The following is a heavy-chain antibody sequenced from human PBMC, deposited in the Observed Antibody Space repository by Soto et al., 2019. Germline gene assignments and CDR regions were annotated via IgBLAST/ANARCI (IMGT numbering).Heavy chain of an antibody. J-gene: IGHJ4*02. D-gene: IGHD3-3*01. CDR1: GFTFSNAW. V-gene: IGHV3-15*01. CDR3: TTLLGGRLEWLLTPFDY. Sequence: GGSLRLSCAASGFTFSNAWMSWVRQAPGKGLEWVGRIKSKTDGGTTDYAAPVKGRFTISRDDSKNTLYLQMNSLKTEDTAVYYCTTLLGGRLEWLLTPFDYWGQGTLVTVSS. CDR2: IKSKTDGGTT.